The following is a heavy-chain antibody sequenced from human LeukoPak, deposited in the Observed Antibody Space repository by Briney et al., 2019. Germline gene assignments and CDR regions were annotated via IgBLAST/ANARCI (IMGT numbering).Heavy chain of an antibody. CDR3: AKDSSGWYGFDY. D-gene: IGHD6-19*01. V-gene: IGHV3-48*03. Sequence: GGSLRLSCAASGFTFSSYEMNWVRQAPGKGLEWVSYISSSGSTIYYADSVKGRFTISRDNSKNTLYLQMNSLRAEDAAVYYCAKDSSGWYGFDYWGQGTLVTVSS. CDR2: ISSSGSTI. J-gene: IGHJ4*02. CDR1: GFTFSSYE.